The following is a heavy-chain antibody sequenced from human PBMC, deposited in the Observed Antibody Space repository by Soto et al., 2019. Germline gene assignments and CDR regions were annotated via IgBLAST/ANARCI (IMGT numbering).Heavy chain of an antibody. CDR3: VRGHVLRFLEWSMVEYYYYMDV. Sequence: SETLSLTCAVYGGSFSGYYWSWIRQPPGKGLEWIGEINHRGSTNYNPSIKSRVTISVDTSKNQFSLKLSSVTAADTAVYYCVRGHVLRFLEWSMVEYYYYMDVWGKGTTVTVSS. D-gene: IGHD3-3*01. CDR2: INHRGST. CDR1: GGSFSGYY. J-gene: IGHJ6*03. V-gene: IGHV4-34*01.